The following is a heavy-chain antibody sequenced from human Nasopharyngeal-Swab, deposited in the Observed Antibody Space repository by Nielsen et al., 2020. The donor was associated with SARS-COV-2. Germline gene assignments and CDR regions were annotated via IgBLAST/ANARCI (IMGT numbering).Heavy chain of an antibody. V-gene: IGHV3-9*01. CDR3: ASNSGYSYGSPLDN. D-gene: IGHD5-18*01. CDR1: GFTFDDYA. CDR2: ITWNSDR. Sequence: SLKISCAATGFTFDDYAMHWVRQGPGKGLEWVSSITWNSDRVYADSVKGRFTISRDNAKNSLYLQMNSLRDEDTAMYYCASNSGYSYGSPLDNWGQGTLVTVSS. J-gene: IGHJ4*02.